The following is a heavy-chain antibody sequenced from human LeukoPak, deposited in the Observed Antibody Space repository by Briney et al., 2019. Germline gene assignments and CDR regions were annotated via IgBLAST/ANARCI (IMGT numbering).Heavy chain of an antibody. D-gene: IGHD5-24*01. V-gene: IGHV5-51*01. CDR2: IYPGDSDT. J-gene: IGHJ4*02. Sequence: KPGGSLKISRKGSGYSFTIYGIGWVRQMPGKGLEGMGIIYPGDSDTRYRPCFQGQVTIPADKSIRTAYLQWSSLQASDTAMYYCARSGSRPDGYNLNYWGQGTLVTVSS. CDR3: ARSGSRPDGYNLNY. CDR1: GYSFTIYG.